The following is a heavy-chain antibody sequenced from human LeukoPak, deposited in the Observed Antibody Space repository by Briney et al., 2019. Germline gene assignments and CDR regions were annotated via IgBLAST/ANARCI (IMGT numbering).Heavy chain of an antibody. CDR3: ARDSGSYANNWFDP. D-gene: IGHD1-26*01. CDR2: IYHSGST. CDR1: GYSISSGYY. V-gene: IGHV4-38-2*02. Sequence: SETLSLTCAVSGYSISSGYYWGWIRQPPGKGLEWIGSIYHSGSTYYNPSLKSRVTISVDTSKNQFSLKLGSVTAADTAVYYCARDSGSYANNWFDPWGQGTLVTVSS. J-gene: IGHJ5*02.